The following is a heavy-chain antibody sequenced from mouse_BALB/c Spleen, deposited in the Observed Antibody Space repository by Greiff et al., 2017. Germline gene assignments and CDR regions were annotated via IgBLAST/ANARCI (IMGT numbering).Heavy chain of an antibody. J-gene: IGHJ4*01. V-gene: IGHV1S135*01. CDR1: GYSFTGYN. CDR3: ARGDPLYAMDY. Sequence: VQLKQSGPELGKPGASVKISCKASGYSFTGYNMYWVKQSHRKSLEWIGYIDPYNGGTSYNQKSKGKATLTVDKSSSTAYMHLNSLTSEDSAIYYCARGDPLYAMDYWGQGTSVTVSS. CDR2: IDPYNGGT.